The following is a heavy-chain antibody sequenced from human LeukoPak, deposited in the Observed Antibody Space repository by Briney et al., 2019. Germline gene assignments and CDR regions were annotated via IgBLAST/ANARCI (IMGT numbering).Heavy chain of an antibody. D-gene: IGHD1-26*01. Sequence: ASVKVSCKASGYTFTGNYIHWVRQAPGQGLEWMGWINPNTGGTKYAQKLQGRVTMTTDTSTSTAYMELRSLRSDDTAVYYCARGLGGSGSYFLTFDYWGQGTLVTVSS. V-gene: IGHV1-2*02. CDR3: ARGLGGSGSYFLTFDY. CDR2: INPNTGGT. CDR1: GYTFTGNY. J-gene: IGHJ4*02.